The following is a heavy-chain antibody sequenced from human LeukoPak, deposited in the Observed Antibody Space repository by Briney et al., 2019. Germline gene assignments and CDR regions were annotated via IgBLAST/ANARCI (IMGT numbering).Heavy chain of an antibody. D-gene: IGHD6-19*01. CDR3: VPGGLAVSGIDY. J-gene: IGHJ4*02. CDR2: ITPDGSDR. CDR1: GFTFNNYW. V-gene: IGHV3-7*01. Sequence: GGSLRLSCAVSGFTFNNYWMSWVRQAPGKGLEWVANITPDGSDRYYVDSLRGRVTISRDNTKSSLYLQLNSLRAEDTAVYYCVPGGLAVSGIDYWGQGALVTVSS.